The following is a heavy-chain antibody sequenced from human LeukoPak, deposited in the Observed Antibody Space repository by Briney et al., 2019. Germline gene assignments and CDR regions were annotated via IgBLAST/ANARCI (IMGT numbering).Heavy chain of an antibody. Sequence: ASVKVSCKASGYTFTSYAMHWVRQAPGQRLEWMGRINPNSGGTNYAQKFQGRITMTRDTSISTACMELSRLRSDDTAVYYCARANWGPDYWGQGTLVTVSS. V-gene: IGHV1-2*06. J-gene: IGHJ4*02. CDR2: INPNSGGT. D-gene: IGHD7-27*01. CDR1: GYTFTSYA. CDR3: ARANWGPDY.